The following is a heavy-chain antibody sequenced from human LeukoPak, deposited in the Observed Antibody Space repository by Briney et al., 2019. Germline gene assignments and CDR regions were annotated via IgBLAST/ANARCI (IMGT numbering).Heavy chain of an antibody. V-gene: IGHV3-7*01. Sequence: PGGSLRLSCAASGFTFSRHWMSWVRQAPGKGLERVAHMNQDGSAIYSIDSVKGRFTISRDNDKNSLYLHMSGLTVADTAVYYCASTVPGHPDDYFDYWGQGTLVTVSS. CDR1: GFTFSRHW. CDR2: MNQDGSAI. CDR3: ASTVPGHPDDYFDY. J-gene: IGHJ4*02. D-gene: IGHD6-19*01.